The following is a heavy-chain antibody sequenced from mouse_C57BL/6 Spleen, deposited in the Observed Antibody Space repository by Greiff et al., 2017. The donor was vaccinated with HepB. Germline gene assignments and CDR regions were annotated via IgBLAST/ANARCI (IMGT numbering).Heavy chain of an antibody. CDR3: ARYYGYHWYFDV. J-gene: IGHJ1*03. CDR2: ISGGGGNT. V-gene: IGHV5-9*01. Sequence: EVMLVESGGGLVKPGGSLKLSCAASGFTFSSYTMSWVRQTPEKRLEWVATISGGGGNTYYPDSVKGRFTISRDNAKNTLYLQMSSLRSEDTALYYCARYYGYHWYFDVWGTGTTVTVSS. CDR1: GFTFSSYT. D-gene: IGHD2-2*01.